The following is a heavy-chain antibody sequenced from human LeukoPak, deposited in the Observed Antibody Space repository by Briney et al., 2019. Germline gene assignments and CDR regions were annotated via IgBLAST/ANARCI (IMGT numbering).Heavy chain of an antibody. Sequence: GGSLRLSCTTSGFNFRDYALSWVRQAPGKGLEWVGFIRSRAYAETTEYAASVKGRFTISKDYSKTIAYPQMNSLKTEDTAVYYCARGGDFGVPAPLGIDAFDFWGQGTMVTVSS. V-gene: IGHV3-49*04. CDR1: GFNFRDYA. D-gene: IGHD2-2*01. J-gene: IGHJ3*01. CDR3: ARGGDFGVPAPLGIDAFDF. CDR2: IRSRAYAETT.